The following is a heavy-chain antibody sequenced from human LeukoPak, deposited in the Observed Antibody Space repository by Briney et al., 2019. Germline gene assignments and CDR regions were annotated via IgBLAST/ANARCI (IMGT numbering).Heavy chain of an antibody. Sequence: GGSLRLSCAASGFTFSSYGMHWVRQAPGKGLEWVAVIWYDGSNKYYADSVKGRFTISRDNSKNTLYLQMNSLRAEDTAVYYCARGCGYNPFDYWGQGTLVTVSS. CDR1: GFTFSSYG. CDR3: ARGCGYNPFDY. V-gene: IGHV3-33*01. D-gene: IGHD5-24*01. J-gene: IGHJ4*02. CDR2: IWYDGSNK.